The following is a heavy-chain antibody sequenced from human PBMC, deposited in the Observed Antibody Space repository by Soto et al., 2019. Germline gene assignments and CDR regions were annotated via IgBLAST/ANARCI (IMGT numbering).Heavy chain of an antibody. CDR2: IYYSGST. CDR3: TRRYGVAYDS. Sequence: QVQLQESGPGLVKPSETLSLTCTVSGGSISSYYWSWIRQPPGKGLECIGYIYYSGSTNYNPSLRSRVTISVATSKTLLPLTLSSATASDPAVYYCTRRYGVAYDSWGQGTLVTVSS. D-gene: IGHD1-20*01. J-gene: IGHJ4*02. CDR1: GGSISSYY. V-gene: IGHV4-59*08.